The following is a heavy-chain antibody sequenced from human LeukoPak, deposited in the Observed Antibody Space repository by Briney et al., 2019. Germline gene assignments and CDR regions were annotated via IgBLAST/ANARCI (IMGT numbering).Heavy chain of an antibody. CDR3: ARHGLAGYCSSTSCHGNFDY. V-gene: IGHV5-10-1*01. CDR1: GYSFTSYW. CDR2: IDPSDSYT. J-gene: IGHJ4*02. Sequence: GESLKISCKGSGYSFTSYWISWVRQMPGKGLEWMGRIDPSDSYTNYSPSFQGHVTISADKSISTAYLQWSSLKASDTAMYYCARHGLAGYCSSTSCHGNFDYWGQGTLVTVSS. D-gene: IGHD2-2*01.